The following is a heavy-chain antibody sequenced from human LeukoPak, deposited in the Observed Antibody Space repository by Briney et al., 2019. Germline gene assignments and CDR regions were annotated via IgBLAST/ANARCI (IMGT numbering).Heavy chain of an antibody. J-gene: IGHJ6*03. Sequence: GGSLRLSCAASGFTFSSYAMSWVRQAPGKGLEWVSAISGSGGSTHYADSVKGRFTISRDNSKNTLYLQMNSLRAEDTAVYYCAARTEGTDDYYYYMDVWGKGTTVTVSS. CDR3: AARTEGTDDYYYYMDV. D-gene: IGHD3/OR15-3a*01. V-gene: IGHV3-23*01. CDR2: ISGSGGST. CDR1: GFTFSSYA.